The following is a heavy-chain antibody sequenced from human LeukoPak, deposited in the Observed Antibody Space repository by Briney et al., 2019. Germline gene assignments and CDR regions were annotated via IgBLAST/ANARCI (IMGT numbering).Heavy chain of an antibody. CDR2: IYSGGST. D-gene: IGHD2/OR15-2a*01. Sequence: GGSLRLSCAASGFTFSSSAMSGVRQAPGKGLEWVSVIYSGGSTYYADSVKGRFTISRDNSKNTLYLQMNSLRAEDTAVYYCARSFDGQPDYWGQGTLVTVSS. J-gene: IGHJ4*02. CDR1: GFTFSSSA. V-gene: IGHV3-53*01. CDR3: ARSFDGQPDY.